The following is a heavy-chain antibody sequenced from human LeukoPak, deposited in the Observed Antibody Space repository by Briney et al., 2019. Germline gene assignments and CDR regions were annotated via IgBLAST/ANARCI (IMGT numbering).Heavy chain of an antibody. CDR1: GFTFSSYA. CDR2: TSDSGGST. V-gene: IGHV3-23*01. CDR3: VKDKGGTYYFDY. J-gene: IGHJ4*02. D-gene: IGHD3-16*01. Sequence: GGSLRLSCAASGFTFSSYAMTWVRQAPGKGLEWVAATSDSGGSTFYADSVKGRFTISRDTSKNTLYLQMNSLRPEDTAVYYCVKDKGGTYYFDYWGQGTLVTVSS.